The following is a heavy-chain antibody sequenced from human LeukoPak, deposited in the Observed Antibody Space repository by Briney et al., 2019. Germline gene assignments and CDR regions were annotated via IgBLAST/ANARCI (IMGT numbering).Heavy chain of an antibody. D-gene: IGHD4-17*01. Sequence: PGGSLRLSCVASGFTFSSFGMNWVRQAPGKGLEWVSSISSSSSYIYYVDSVKGRFTISRDDAKNSLYLQMNSLRAEDTAVYYCARGDGDYSYYNGMDVWGQGTTVTVSS. CDR3: ARGDGDYSYYNGMDV. CDR2: ISSSSSYI. V-gene: IGHV3-21*01. CDR1: GFTFSSFG. J-gene: IGHJ6*02.